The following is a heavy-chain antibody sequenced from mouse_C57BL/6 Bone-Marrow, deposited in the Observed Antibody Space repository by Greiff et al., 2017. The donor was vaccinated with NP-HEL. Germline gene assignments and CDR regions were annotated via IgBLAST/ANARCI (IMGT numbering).Heavy chain of an antibody. CDR2: ISNLAYSI. Sequence: EVQGVESGGGLVQPGGSLKLSCAASGFTFSDYGMAWVRQAPRKGPEWVAFISNLAYSIYYADTVTGRFTISRENAKNTLYLEMSSLRSEDTAMYYCARQDTTVVGYFDVWGTGTTVTVSS. J-gene: IGHJ1*03. V-gene: IGHV5-15*01. CDR3: ARQDTTVVGYFDV. D-gene: IGHD1-1*01. CDR1: GFTFSDYG.